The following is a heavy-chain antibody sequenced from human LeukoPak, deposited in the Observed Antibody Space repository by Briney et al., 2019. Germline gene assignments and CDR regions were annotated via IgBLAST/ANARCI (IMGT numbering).Heavy chain of an antibody. CDR1: GFTFDDYG. CDR3: ARVSVSETSFRYFDWLLSQYYFDY. CDR2: IYSGGST. D-gene: IGHD3-9*01. J-gene: IGHJ4*02. Sequence: GGSLRLSCAASGFTFDDYGMSWVRQAPGKGLEWVSVIYSGGSTYYADSVKGRFTISRDNSKNTLYLQMNSLRAEDTAVYYCARVSVSETSFRYFDWLLSQYYFDYWGQGTLVTVSS. V-gene: IGHV3-66*01.